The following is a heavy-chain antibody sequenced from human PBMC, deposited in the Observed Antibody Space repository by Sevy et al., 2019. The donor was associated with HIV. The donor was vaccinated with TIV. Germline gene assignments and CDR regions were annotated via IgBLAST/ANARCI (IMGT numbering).Heavy chain of an antibody. J-gene: IGHJ6*02. V-gene: IGHV3-33*01. CDR1: GFTFSSYG. CDR3: ARDGPGIAAAGHYYYYYGMDV. Sequence: GGSLRLSCAASGFTFSSYGMHWVRQAPGKGLEWVAVIWYDGSNKYYGDSVRGRFTISRENSRNTLYLQMNSLRAEDTAVYYCARDGPGIAAAGHYYYYYGMDVWGQGTTVTVSS. D-gene: IGHD6-13*01. CDR2: IWYDGSNK.